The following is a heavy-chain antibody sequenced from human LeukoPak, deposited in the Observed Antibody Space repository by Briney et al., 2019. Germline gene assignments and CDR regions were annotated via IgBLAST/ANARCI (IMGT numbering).Heavy chain of an antibody. J-gene: IGHJ4*02. CDR1: GYSFTSYW. CDR2: IYPGDSDT. CDR3: ARLIYYDSSGYYPPGSIDY. Sequence: GESLKISCKGSGYSFTSYWIGWVRQMPGKGLEWMGIIYPGDSDTRYSPSFQGQVTISADKSISTAYLQRSSLKASDTAMYYCARLIYYDSSGYYPPGSIDYWGQGTLVTVSS. V-gene: IGHV5-51*01. D-gene: IGHD3-22*01.